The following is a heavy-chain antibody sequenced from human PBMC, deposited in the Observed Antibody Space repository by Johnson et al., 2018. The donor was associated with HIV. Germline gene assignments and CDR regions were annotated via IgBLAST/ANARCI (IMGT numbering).Heavy chain of an antibody. D-gene: IGHD3-10*01. CDR1: GFTFDDYA. V-gene: IGHV3-9*01. CDR3: AKDLRWGEYAFDI. CDR2: ISWNSGSI. J-gene: IGHJ3*02. Sequence: VQLVESGGGLVQPGRSLRLSCAASGFTFDDYAMHWVRQAPGKGLEWVSGISWNSGSIGYADSVKGRFTISRDNAKNSLYLQMNSLRVEDTALYYCAKDLRWGEYAFDIWGQGTMVTVSS.